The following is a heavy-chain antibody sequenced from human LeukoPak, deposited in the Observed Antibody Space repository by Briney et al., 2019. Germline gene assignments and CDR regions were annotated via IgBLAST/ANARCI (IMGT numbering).Heavy chain of an antibody. CDR2: IWYDGSNK. J-gene: IGHJ5*02. V-gene: IGHV3-33*01. CDR3: AGSRPTTPFDP. D-gene: IGHD6-13*01. CDR1: GFTFSSYG. Sequence: PGRSLRLSCAASGFTFSSYGMHWVRQAPGKGLEWVAVIWYDGSNKYYADSVKGRFTISRDNSKNTLYLQMNSLRAEDTAVYYCAGSRPTTPFDPWGQGTLVTVSS.